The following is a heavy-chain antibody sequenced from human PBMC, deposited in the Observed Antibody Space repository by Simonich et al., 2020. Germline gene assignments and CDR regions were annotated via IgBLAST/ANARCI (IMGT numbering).Heavy chain of an antibody. D-gene: IGHD2-8*01. J-gene: IGHJ4*02. CDR1: CGSISSSSYY. Sequence: QLQLQESGPGLVKPSETLSLTCTVSCGSISSSSYYWGWIRQPPGKGLEWIGSIYYSRGTYYHPTLKSRVTISVDTSKNQFSLKLSSVTAADTAVYYCARQRVLMVYAIDYWGQGTLVTVSS. CDR2: IYYSRGT. CDR3: ARQRVLMVYAIDY. V-gene: IGHV4-39*01.